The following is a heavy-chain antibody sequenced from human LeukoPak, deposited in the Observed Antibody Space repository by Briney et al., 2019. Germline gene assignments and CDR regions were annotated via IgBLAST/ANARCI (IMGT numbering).Heavy chain of an antibody. V-gene: IGHV3-33*06. D-gene: IGHD2-21*02. CDR1: GFPFSGSG. Sequence: GSSLRLSCAASGFPFSGSGMHWVRHAPGKGLEWGAVVWYDGRHQYYADSVKGRFTISRDNSKNTVDLQMNSLGVEDTAVYFCAKDKDTPATAHPQRGYFESWGQGTLVTVSS. CDR2: VWYDGRHQ. CDR3: AKDKDTPATAHPQRGYFES. J-gene: IGHJ4*02.